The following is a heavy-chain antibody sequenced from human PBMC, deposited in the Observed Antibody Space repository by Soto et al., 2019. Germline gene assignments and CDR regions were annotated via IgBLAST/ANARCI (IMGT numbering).Heavy chain of an antibody. V-gene: IGHV3-23*01. CDR1: GFTFSSYA. Sequence: HPGGSLRLSCAASGFTFSSYAMSWVRQAPGKGLEWVSAISGTGDNTYYADSVRGRFTISRDNSKNTLYLQMNSLRAEDTAVYYCAKRGYWLNSQGWPFDYWGQGTLVTVSS. D-gene: IGHD6-13*01. CDR3: AKRGYWLNSQGWPFDY. J-gene: IGHJ4*02. CDR2: ISGTGDNT.